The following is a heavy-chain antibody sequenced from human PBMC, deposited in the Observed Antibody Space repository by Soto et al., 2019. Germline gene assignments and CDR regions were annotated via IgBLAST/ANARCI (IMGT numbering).Heavy chain of an antibody. CDR1: GFTFSHYA. CDR3: AKAAGGTSRGPPER. V-gene: IGHV3-30*18. Sequence: QPQLVESGGGVVQPGRSLRLSCVVSGFTFSHYAMHWVRQAPGKGLEWVTSIQFDGSTKYYADSVKGRFTISRDNSKNTLFLQTDSLRVEHTAVYYCAKAAGGTSRGPPERWGQGTLVTVSS. CDR2: IQFDGSTK. D-gene: IGHD1-26*01. J-gene: IGHJ4*02.